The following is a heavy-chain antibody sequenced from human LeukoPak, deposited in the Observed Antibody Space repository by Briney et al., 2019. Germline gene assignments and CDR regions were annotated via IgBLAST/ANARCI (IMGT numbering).Heavy chain of an antibody. J-gene: IGHJ4*02. CDR2: INPSSGDT. CDR1: GYTFTAYY. CDR3: ASAQINLATIG. D-gene: IGHD5-24*01. V-gene: IGHV1-2*02. Sequence: ASVTLSCKASGYTFTAYYINWVRQAPGQGLEWLGWINPSSGDTNYAQNFQGRVTMTGDTSINTAYMELSSLTSDDTAVYYCASAQINLATIGWGQGTLFSVSS.